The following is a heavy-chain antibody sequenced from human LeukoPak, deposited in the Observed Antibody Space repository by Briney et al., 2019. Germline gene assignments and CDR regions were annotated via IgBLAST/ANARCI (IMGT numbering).Heavy chain of an antibody. CDR2: IIPILGIA. J-gene: IGHJ6*03. CDR1: GGTFSSYT. Sequence: SVKVSCKASGGTFSSYTISWVRQAPGQGLEWMGRIIPILGIANYAQKFQGRVTITADKSTSTAYMELSSLSSEDTAVYYCASSLSPTWSGYERYYYYYMDVWGKGTTVTVSS. D-gene: IGHD3-3*01. CDR3: ASSLSPTWSGYERYYYYYMDV. V-gene: IGHV1-69*02.